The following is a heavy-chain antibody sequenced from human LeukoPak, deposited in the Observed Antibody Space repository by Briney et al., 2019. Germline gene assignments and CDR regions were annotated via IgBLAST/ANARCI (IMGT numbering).Heavy chain of an antibody. D-gene: IGHD3/OR15-3a*01. CDR3: ARHLDWKGITFDS. V-gene: IGHV4-59*08. Sequence: SETLSLTCTVSGASISRYYWSWIRQPPGKGLEWIGYIYYSGSTNYKPSLKNRVTISVDTSKNQVSLKLTSVTAADTAVYYCARHLDWKGITFDSWGQGLLVTVSS. J-gene: IGHJ4*02. CDR2: IYYSGST. CDR1: GASISRYY.